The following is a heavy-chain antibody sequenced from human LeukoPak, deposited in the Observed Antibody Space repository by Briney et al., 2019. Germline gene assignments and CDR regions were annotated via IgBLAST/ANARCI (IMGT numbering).Heavy chain of an antibody. J-gene: IGHJ4*02. CDR1: GGSISSSSYY. CDR3: ARHFSYYYDSSGIRGPTIGY. Sequence: PSETLSLTCTVSGGSISSSSYYWGWIRQPPGKGLEWIGSIYYSGSTYYNPSLKSRVTISVDTSKNQFSLKLSSVTAADTAVYYCARHFSYYYDSSGIRGPTIGYWGQGTLVTVSS. CDR2: IYYSGST. D-gene: IGHD3-22*01. V-gene: IGHV4-39*01.